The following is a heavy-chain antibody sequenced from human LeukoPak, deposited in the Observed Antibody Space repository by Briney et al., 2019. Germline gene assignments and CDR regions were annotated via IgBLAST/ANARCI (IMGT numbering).Heavy chain of an antibody. CDR1: GYTFTSYD. V-gene: IGHV1-8*01. CDR2: MNPNNGNT. Sequence: GASVKVSCKASGYTFTSYDINWVRQAPGQGLEWMGWMNPNNGNTGYAQKFKDRVILTRNTSTKTAYMELSSLRFEDTAVYCCARGQVGVGRLSTFGVVHPTWFDPWGQGTLVTVSS. CDR3: ARGQVGVGRLSTFGVVHPTWFDP. J-gene: IGHJ5*02. D-gene: IGHD3-3*01.